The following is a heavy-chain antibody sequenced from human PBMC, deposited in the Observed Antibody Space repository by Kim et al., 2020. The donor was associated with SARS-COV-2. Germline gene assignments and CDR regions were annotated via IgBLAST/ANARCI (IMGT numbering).Heavy chain of an antibody. CDR1: GFTFTSSA. CDR2: IVVGSGNT. V-gene: IGHV1-58*01. CDR3: AAETHGVGFDP. D-gene: IGHD4-17*01. Sequence: SVKVSCKASGFTFTSSAVQWVRQARGQRLEWIGWIVVGSGNTNYAQKFQERVTITRDMSTSTAYMQLSSLRSEDTAVYYCAAETHGVGFDPWGQGTLVTVSS. J-gene: IGHJ5*02.